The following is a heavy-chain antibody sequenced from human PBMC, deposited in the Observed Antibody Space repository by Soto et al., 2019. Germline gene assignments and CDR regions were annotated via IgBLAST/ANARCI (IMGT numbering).Heavy chain of an antibody. CDR3: VRVETCSISSCYSVFDY. Sequence: GALRLSCEAPVLNFRSSWMHLVHQNTKKVWVWVSRSNSDGRSTTYADSVKGRFAISRDNGKNTLYRQMNSLRAEDTAVYYCVRVETCSISSCYSVFDYRRQGTLVTVSS. CDR2: SNSDGRST. CDR1: VLNFRSSW. V-gene: IGHV3-74*03. J-gene: IGHJ4*02. D-gene: IGHD2-2*01.